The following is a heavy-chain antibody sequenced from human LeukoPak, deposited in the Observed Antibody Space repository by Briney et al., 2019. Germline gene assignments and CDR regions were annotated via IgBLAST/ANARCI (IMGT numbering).Heavy chain of an antibody. CDR2: IDRGVGST. Sequence: PGGSLRLSCAASGFTVSTNYMNWVRQAPGKGLECVSAIDRGVGSTYYADSVKGRFTISRDNSKNTLYLQMNNLRADDTAVYYCVKKGQADDYGNPDWGQGALVTVSP. CDR1: GFTVSTNY. V-gene: IGHV3-53*01. D-gene: IGHD4-17*01. J-gene: IGHJ4*02. CDR3: VKKGQADDYGNPD.